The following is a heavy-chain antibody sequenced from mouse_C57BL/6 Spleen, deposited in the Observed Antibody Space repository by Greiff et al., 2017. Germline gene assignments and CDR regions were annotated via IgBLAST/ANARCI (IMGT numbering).Heavy chain of an antibody. CDR1: GYAFSSYW. V-gene: IGHV1-80*01. J-gene: IGHJ3*01. CDR3: ARRHYGYDEGFAY. Sequence: QVQLKESGAELVKPGASVKISCKASGYAFSSYWMNWVKQRPGKGLEWIGQIYPGDGDTNYNGKFKGKATLTADKSSSTAYMQLSSLTSEDSAVYFCARRHYGYDEGFAYWGQGTLVTVSA. CDR2: IYPGDGDT. D-gene: IGHD2-2*01.